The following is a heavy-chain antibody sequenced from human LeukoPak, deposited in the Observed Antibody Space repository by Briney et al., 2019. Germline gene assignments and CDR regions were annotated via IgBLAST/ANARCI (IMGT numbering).Heavy chain of an antibody. J-gene: IGHJ2*01. V-gene: IGHV4-59*01. CDR3: ARSVVTLYWYFDL. D-gene: IGHD4-23*01. CDR1: SGSIITYY. Sequence: TSETLSLTCTVSSGSIITYYWSWIRQPPGKGLEWIGYIYYSGSTNYNPSLKSRVTISLDTSKNQFSLKLSSVTTADTAVYYCARSVVTLYWYFDLWGRGTLVTVSS. CDR2: IYYSGST.